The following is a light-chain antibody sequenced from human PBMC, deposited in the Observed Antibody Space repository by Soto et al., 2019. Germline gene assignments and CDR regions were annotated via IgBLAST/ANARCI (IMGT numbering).Light chain of an antibody. J-gene: IGKJ4*01. CDR1: QSISTW. CDR2: DAS. Sequence: DIQMTQSPSTLSASIGDRVTITCRASQSISTWLAWYQQKPGKVPKLLIYDASSLESGVPSKFSGRGSGTEFTLTISSLQPYDFATYYCQQYKSYPLTFGGGTKVEIK. CDR3: QQYKSYPLT. V-gene: IGKV1-5*01.